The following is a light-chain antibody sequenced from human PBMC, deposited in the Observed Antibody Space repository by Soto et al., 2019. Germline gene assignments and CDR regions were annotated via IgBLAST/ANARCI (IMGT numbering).Light chain of an antibody. V-gene: IGKV2-28*01. CDR3: MQGLQTPYT. J-gene: IGKJ2*01. CDR1: HSLLNSNGYNY. Sequence: DIVMTQSPLSLPVTPGETATISCRSSHSLLNSNGYNYLDWYLQKPGQSPQLLIYLGSNRASGVPDRFSGSGSGTDFTLKISRVESEDVGSYYCMQGLQTPYTFGQGTKLEIK. CDR2: LGS.